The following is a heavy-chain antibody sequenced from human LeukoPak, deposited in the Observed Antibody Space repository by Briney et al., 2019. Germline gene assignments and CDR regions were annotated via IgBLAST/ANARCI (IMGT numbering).Heavy chain of an antibody. CDR2: IYHSGST. D-gene: IGHD3-9*01. Sequence: PSETLSLTCTVSGYSISSGYYWGWIRQPPGKGLEWIGSIYHSGSTYYNPSLKSRVTISVDTSKNQFSLKLSSVTAADTAVYYCARAEVLRYFDWLFDYWGQGTLVTVSS. CDR1: GYSISSGYY. V-gene: IGHV4-38-2*02. J-gene: IGHJ4*02. CDR3: ARAEVLRYFDWLFDY.